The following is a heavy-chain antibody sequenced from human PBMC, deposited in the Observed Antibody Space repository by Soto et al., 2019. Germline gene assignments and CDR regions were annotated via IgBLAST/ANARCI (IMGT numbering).Heavy chain of an antibody. J-gene: IGHJ6*02. D-gene: IGHD5-12*01. CDR3: ARDYYRFNSGYGFSMDV. Sequence: ASVKVSCKASGYTFTSYGISWVRQAPGQGLEWMGWISGDNGQTTYGQKFRGRVTITTDTSTSTAYMELNSLRAEDTAVYYCARDYYRFNSGYGFSMDVWGQGTTVTVSS. CDR1: GYTFTSYG. CDR2: ISGDNGQT. V-gene: IGHV1-18*01.